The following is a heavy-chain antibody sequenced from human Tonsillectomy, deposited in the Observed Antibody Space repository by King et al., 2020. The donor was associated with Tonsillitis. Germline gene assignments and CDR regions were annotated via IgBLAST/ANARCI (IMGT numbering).Heavy chain of an antibody. Sequence: VQLVDSGGGLVKPGGSLRLSCAASEFTFTDYTMNWVRQAPGKGLEWVSSISSSGSYIFYADSVKGRFTISRDNAKNSLYLQMNSLRAEDTAVYYCARDPRGLWFGQLSPPYDWYFDLWGRGTLVTVSS. J-gene: IGHJ2*01. CDR3: ARDPRGLWFGQLSPPYDWYFDL. V-gene: IGHV3-21*01. CDR2: ISSSGSYI. CDR1: EFTFTDYT. D-gene: IGHD3-10*01.